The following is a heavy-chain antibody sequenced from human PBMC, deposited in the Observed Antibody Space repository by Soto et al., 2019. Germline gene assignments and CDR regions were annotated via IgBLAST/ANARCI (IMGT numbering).Heavy chain of an antibody. D-gene: IGHD3-3*01. J-gene: IGHJ6*02. Sequence: PGGSLRLSCAASGFTFSSYSMNWVRQAPGKGLEWVSYISSSSSTIYYADSVKGRFTISRDNAKNSLYLQMNSLRDEDTAVYYCARDYDFWSGFISGMDVWGQGTTVTVSS. CDR3: ARDYDFWSGFISGMDV. CDR2: ISSSSSTI. CDR1: GFTFSSYS. V-gene: IGHV3-48*02.